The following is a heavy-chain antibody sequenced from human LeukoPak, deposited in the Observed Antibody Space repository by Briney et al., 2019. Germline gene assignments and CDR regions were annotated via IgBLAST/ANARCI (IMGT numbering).Heavy chain of an antibody. D-gene: IGHD3-16*01. V-gene: IGHV4-59*01. CDR3: ARETSQKGAHYMDV. CDR1: GGSIKNYY. Sequence: PSETLSLTCTVSGGSIKNYYWSWIRQPPGKGLEWLGYIYYSGATNYNPSLKSRVTISVDTSKNQFSLKLSSVTAADTAVYYCARETSQKGAHYMDVWGKGTTVTISS. CDR2: IYYSGAT. J-gene: IGHJ6*03.